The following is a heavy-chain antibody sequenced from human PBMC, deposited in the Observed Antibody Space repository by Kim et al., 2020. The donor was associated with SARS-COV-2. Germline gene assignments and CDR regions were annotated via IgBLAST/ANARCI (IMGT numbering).Heavy chain of an antibody. D-gene: IGHD6-19*01. V-gene: IGHV3-33*01. CDR2: IWYDGSNK. Sequence: GGSLRLSCAASGFTFSSYGMHWVRQAPGKGLEWVAVIWYDGSNKYYADSVKGRFTISRDNSKNTLYLQMNSLRAEDTAVYYCARGHFLGIAVAGRLDYWGQGTLVTVSS. CDR1: GFTFSSYG. CDR3: ARGHFLGIAVAGRLDY. J-gene: IGHJ4*02.